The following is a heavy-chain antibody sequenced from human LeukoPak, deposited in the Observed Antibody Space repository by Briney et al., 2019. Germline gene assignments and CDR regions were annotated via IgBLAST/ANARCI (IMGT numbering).Heavy chain of an antibody. CDR3: ARGGWLGAFDI. CDR1: GGSFSGYY. V-gene: IGHV4-34*01. J-gene: IGHJ3*02. Sequence: SETLSLTCAVYGGSFSGYYWSWIRQPPGKGLEWIGEINHSGSTNYNPSLKSRVTISVDTSKNQFSLKLSSVTAADTAVYYCARGGWLGAFDIWGQGTMVTVSP. CDR2: INHSGST. D-gene: IGHD3-10*01.